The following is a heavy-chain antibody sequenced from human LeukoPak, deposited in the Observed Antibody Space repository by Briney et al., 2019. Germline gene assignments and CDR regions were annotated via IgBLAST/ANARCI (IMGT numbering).Heavy chain of an antibody. V-gene: IGHV1-46*01. CDR1: GYTFTSYY. D-gene: IGHD3-9*01. Sequence: ASAKVSCKASGYTFTSYYMHWVRQTPGQGLEWMGIINPSGGSTSYAQKFQGRVTMTRDMSTSTVYMELSSLRSEDTAVYYCARRDILTGSYLFDYWGQGTLVTVTS. J-gene: IGHJ4*02. CDR2: INPSGGST. CDR3: ARRDILTGSYLFDY.